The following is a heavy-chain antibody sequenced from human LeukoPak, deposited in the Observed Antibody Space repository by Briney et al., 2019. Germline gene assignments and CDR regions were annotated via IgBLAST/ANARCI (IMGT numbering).Heavy chain of an antibody. CDR3: ARGYYYDSSGFDP. J-gene: IGHJ5*02. Sequence: SQTLSLTCAISGDSVSSNSAAWNWIRRSPSGGLEWLGRTYYRSKWYNDYAVSVKSRITINPDTSKNQFSLQLNSVTPEDTAVYYCARGYYYDSSGFDPWGQGTLVTVSS. D-gene: IGHD3-22*01. CDR2: TYYRSKWYN. CDR1: GDSVSSNSAA. V-gene: IGHV6-1*01.